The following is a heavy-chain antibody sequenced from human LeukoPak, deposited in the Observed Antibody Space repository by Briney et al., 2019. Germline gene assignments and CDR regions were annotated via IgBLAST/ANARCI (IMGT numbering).Heavy chain of an antibody. Sequence: ASVKVSCKASGYTFTSYGISWVRQAPGQGLEWMGWISAYNGNTNYAQKLQGRVTMTTDTSTSTAYMELRSLRSDDTAVYYCARLGYCSSTSCYANGYFDYWGQGTLVTVSS. J-gene: IGHJ4*02. D-gene: IGHD2-2*01. CDR2: ISAYNGNT. CDR1: GYTFTSYG. CDR3: ARLGYCSSTSCYANGYFDY. V-gene: IGHV1-18*01.